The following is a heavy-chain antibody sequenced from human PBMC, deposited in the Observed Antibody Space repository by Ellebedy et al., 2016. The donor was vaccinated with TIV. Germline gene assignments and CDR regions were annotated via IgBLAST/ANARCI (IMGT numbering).Heavy chain of an antibody. D-gene: IGHD6-13*01. V-gene: IGHV4-39*01. CDR3: ARLGALAAAGTDKYYYYYYGMDV. Sequence: SETLSLTXTVSGGSISSSSYYWGWIRQPPGKGLEWIGSIYYSGSTYYNPSLKSRVTISVDTSKNQFSLKLSSVTAADTAVYYCARLGALAAAGTDKYYYYYYGMDVWGQGTTVTVSS. CDR2: IYYSGST. CDR1: GGSISSSSYY. J-gene: IGHJ6*02.